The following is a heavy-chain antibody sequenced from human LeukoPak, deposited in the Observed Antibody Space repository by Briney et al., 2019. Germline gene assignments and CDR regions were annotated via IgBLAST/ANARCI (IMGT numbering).Heavy chain of an antibody. J-gene: IGHJ5*02. Sequence: GSLRLSCAASGFTFSDYYMNWIRQPPGKGLEWIGEINHSGSTNYNPSLKSRVTISVDTSKNQFSLKLSSVTAADTAVYYCARGRGYDFWSGRRFDPWGQGTLVTVSS. CDR1: GFTFSDYY. D-gene: IGHD3-3*01. CDR3: ARGRGYDFWSGRRFDP. CDR2: INHSGST. V-gene: IGHV4-34*01.